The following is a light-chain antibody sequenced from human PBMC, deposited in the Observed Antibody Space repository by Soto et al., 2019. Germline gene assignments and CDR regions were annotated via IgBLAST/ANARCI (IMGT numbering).Light chain of an antibody. J-gene: IGKJ1*01. Sequence: IVLTQSPGTLSLSPGERATLSCRASQCVTSNYLAWYQQKPGQAPRLLIYGASSRATGIPDRFSGGGSGTDFTLTISRLEPEDFAVYYCQQYGSSPSWTFGQGTKVDIK. CDR1: QCVTSNY. CDR2: GAS. V-gene: IGKV3-20*01. CDR3: QQYGSSPSWT.